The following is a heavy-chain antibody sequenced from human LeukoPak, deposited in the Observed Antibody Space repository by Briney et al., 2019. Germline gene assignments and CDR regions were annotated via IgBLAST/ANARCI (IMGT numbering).Heavy chain of an antibody. CDR1: GGSISSYY. V-gene: IGHV4-59*08. D-gene: IGHD4-17*01. J-gene: IGHJ3*02. CDR2: IYDSGST. CDR3: ARGPHDYGVPLSAFDI. Sequence: SETLSLTCTVSGGSISSYYWSWIRQPPGKGLEWIGYIYDSGSTNYNPSLKSRVTISVDTSKNQFSLKLSSVTAADTAVYYCARGPHDYGVPLSAFDIWGQGTMVTVSS.